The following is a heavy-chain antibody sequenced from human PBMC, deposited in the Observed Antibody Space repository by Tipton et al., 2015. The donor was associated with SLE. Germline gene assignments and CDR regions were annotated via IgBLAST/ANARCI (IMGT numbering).Heavy chain of an antibody. V-gene: IGHV1-18*01. CDR2: ISAYNGNT. J-gene: IGHJ3*02. CDR3: ARWGGDVSDDSSSWYVGAFDI. D-gene: IGHD6-13*01. Sequence: QSGAEVKKPGASVRVSCKASGYIFTSYGISWVRQAPGQGLEWMGWISAYNGNTNYAQKLQGRVTMTTDTSTTTAYMEMTSLRSDDTAVYYCARWGGDVSDDSSSWYVGAFDIWGQGTLVTVSS. CDR1: GYIFTSYG.